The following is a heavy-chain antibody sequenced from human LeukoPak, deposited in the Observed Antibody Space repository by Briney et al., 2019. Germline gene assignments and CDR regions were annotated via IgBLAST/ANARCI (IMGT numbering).Heavy chain of an antibody. Sequence: GGSLRLSCAASGFTFSSYWMSWVRQAPGKGLEWVANIKQDGSEKYYVDPVKGRFTISRDNAKNSLYLQMNSLRAEDTAVYYCARDGDIVVVPAAMGWLRYYYYYGMDVWGQGTTVTVSS. CDR2: IKQDGSEK. CDR3: ARDGDIVVVPAAMGWLRYYYYYGMDV. CDR1: GFTFSSYW. V-gene: IGHV3-7*01. D-gene: IGHD2-2*01. J-gene: IGHJ6*02.